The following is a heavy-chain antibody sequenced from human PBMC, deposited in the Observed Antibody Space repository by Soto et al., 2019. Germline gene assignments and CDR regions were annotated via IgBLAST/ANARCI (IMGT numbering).Heavy chain of an antibody. J-gene: IGHJ6*02. CDR2: TYYRSRWYS. Sequence: SQTLSLTCVISGDSVASSSVAWNWVMQSPSRGLEWLGRTYYRSRWYSDFAVSVRGRIVINADTSKNQFSLQLNSVTPEDTAVYFCARSEEDSDYYYYGLDVWGQGTTVTVSS. CDR3: ARSEEDSDYYYYGLDV. CDR1: GDSVASSSVA. D-gene: IGHD2-15*01. V-gene: IGHV6-1*01.